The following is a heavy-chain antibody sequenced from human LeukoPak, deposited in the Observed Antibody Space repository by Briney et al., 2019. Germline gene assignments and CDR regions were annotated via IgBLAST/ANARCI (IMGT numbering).Heavy chain of an antibody. CDR3: ARALRYFDWLSTSPEYNWFDP. CDR2: ISSSSSSTI. Sequence: GGSLRLSCAASGFTFSSYSMNWVRQAPGKGLEWVSYISSSSSSTIYYADSVKGRFTISRDDAKNSLYLQMNGLRAEDTAVYYCARALRYFDWLSTSPEYNWFDPWGQGTLVTVSS. V-gene: IGHV3-48*01. D-gene: IGHD3-9*01. J-gene: IGHJ5*02. CDR1: GFTFSSYS.